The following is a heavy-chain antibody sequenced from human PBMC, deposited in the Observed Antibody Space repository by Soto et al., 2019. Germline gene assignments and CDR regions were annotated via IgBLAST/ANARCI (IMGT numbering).Heavy chain of an antibody. Sequence: SETLSLTCAVYGGSFSGYFWSWIRQPPIKGLDWIGEINHSGSTNYNPSLKSRVTISVDTSKNQFSLKLSSVTAADTAVYYCARGGYGSGLNWFDPWGQGTLVTVLL. D-gene: IGHD3-10*01. J-gene: IGHJ5*02. CDR1: GGSFSGYF. CDR2: INHSGST. V-gene: IGHV4-34*01. CDR3: ARGGYGSGLNWFDP.